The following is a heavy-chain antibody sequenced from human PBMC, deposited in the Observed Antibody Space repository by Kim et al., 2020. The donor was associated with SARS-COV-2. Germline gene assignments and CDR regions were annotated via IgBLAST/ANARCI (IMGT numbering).Heavy chain of an antibody. Sequence: ASVKVSCKASGYTFTSYDINWVRQATGQGLEWMGWMNPNSGNTGYAQKFQGRVTMTRNTSISTAYMELSSLRSEDTAVYYCARGSIDWGWFDPWGQGTLVTVSS. D-gene: IGHD2-21*01. V-gene: IGHV1-8*01. CDR1: GYTFTSYD. CDR2: MNPNSGNT. CDR3: ARGSIDWGWFDP. J-gene: IGHJ5*02.